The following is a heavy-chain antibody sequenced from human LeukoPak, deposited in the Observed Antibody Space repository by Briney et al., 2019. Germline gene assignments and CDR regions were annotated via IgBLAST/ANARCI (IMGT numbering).Heavy chain of an antibody. D-gene: IGHD1-26*01. Sequence: GGSLRLSCAASGFTFSSYAMHWVRQAPGKGLEWVANIKQDGSEKYYVDSVKGRFTISRDNAKNSLYLQMNSLRVEDTAVYYCARGWELDPWGQGTLVTVSS. V-gene: IGHV3-7*05. CDR3: ARGWELDP. CDR2: IKQDGSEK. J-gene: IGHJ5*02. CDR1: GFTFSSYA.